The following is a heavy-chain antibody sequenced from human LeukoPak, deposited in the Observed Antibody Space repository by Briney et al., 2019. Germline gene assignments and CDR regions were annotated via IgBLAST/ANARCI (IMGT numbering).Heavy chain of an antibody. D-gene: IGHD2-15*01. CDR2: INLDGSET. V-gene: IGHV3-7*01. CDR1: GFTFSNYW. J-gene: IGHJ4*02. CDR3: ARGCSDWLR. Sequence: HTGGSLRLSCAASGFTFSNYWMTWVRQGPGEGLEWLANINLDGSETHSVDSVKGRFTISRDNAKNSLSLQMSGLRVEDTAVYYCARGCSDWLRWGQGTQVTVSS.